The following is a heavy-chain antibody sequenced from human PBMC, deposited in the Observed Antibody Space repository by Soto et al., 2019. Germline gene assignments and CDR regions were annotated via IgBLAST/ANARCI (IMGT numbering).Heavy chain of an antibody. V-gene: IGHV4-59*12. Sequence: SETLSLTCTVSGGSISSYYWSWIRQPPGKGLEWIGYIYYSGSTNYNPSLKSRVTISVDTSKNQFSLKLSSVTAADTAVYYCARGRIPSHGLFDYWGQGTLVTVSS. D-gene: IGHD3-16*01. CDR2: IYYSGST. CDR3: ARGRIPSHGLFDY. CDR1: GGSISSYY. J-gene: IGHJ4*02.